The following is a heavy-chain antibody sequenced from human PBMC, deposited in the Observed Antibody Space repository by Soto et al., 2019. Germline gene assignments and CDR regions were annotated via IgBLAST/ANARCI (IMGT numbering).Heavy chain of an antibody. CDR1: GYSFTTYW. J-gene: IGHJ5*02. V-gene: IGHV5-51*01. D-gene: IGHD3-10*01. CDR2: IYPGDSDT. Sequence: GESLKISCKGSGYSFTTYWIGWVRQMPGKGLEWMGVIYPGDSDTRYSPSFQGQVTISADKSINTAYLQWSSLKASDTAMYYCARDNFPSMIRGVPVHNWFDPWGQGTLVTVSS. CDR3: ARDNFPSMIRGVPVHNWFDP.